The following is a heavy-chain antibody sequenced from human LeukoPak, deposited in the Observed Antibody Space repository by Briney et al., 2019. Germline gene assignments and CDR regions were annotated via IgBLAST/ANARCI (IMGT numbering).Heavy chain of an antibody. CDR1: GFTFDDYA. V-gene: IGHV3-9*01. CDR3: AKVALGRHSSWYDRTIHGGLDY. J-gene: IGHJ4*02. CDR2: ISWISGSI. Sequence: GGSLRLSCAASGFTFDDYAMHWVRQAPGKGLEWVSGISWISGSIGYADSVRGRFTISRDNAKNSLYLQMNSLRAEDTALYYCAKVALGRHSSWYDRTIHGGLDYWGQGTLVTVPP. D-gene: IGHD6-13*01.